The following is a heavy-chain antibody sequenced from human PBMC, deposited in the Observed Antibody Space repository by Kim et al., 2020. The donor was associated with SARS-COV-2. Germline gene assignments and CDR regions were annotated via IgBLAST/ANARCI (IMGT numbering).Heavy chain of an antibody. J-gene: IGHJ5*02. Sequence: YIYYADSGKGRFTISRDNAKNSLYLQMNSRRAEDTAVYYCARAVTGWFDPWGQGTLVTVSS. CDR2: YI. V-gene: IGHV3-21*01. D-gene: IGHD6-19*01. CDR3: ARAVTGWFDP.